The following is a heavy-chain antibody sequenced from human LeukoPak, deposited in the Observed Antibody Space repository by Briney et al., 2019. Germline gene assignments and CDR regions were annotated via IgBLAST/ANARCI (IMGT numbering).Heavy chain of an antibody. CDR3: ASGRQLGY. V-gene: IGHV3-7*01. Sequence: QSGESLSLSCAASGFTFSNYWMSWVRQAPGKGLEWVANIKEDGSEKYYVDSVKGRFTISRDNARNSLYLQMNSLRAEDTAVYYCASGRQLGYWGQGTLVTVPS. CDR1: GFTFSNYW. CDR2: IKEDGSEK. J-gene: IGHJ4*02. D-gene: IGHD6-13*01.